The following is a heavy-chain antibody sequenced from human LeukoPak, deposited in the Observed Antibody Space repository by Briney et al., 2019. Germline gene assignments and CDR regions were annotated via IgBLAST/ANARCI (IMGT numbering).Heavy chain of an antibody. D-gene: IGHD3-10*02. CDR3: AELGITMIGGV. CDR1: GITFSSYE. V-gene: IGHV3-48*03. J-gene: IGHJ6*04. Sequence: PGGSLRLSCAASGITFSSYEMNWVRQAPGKGLEWVSYIDSSGNIIHYADSVKGRFTISRDNAKNSLYLQMNSLRAEDTAVYYCAELGITMIGGVWGKGTTVTISS. CDR2: IDSSGNII.